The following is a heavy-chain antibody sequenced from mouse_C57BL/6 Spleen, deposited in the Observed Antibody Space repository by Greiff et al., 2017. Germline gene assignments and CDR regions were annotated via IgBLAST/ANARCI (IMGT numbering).Heavy chain of an antibody. CDR3: ASIGIVPEGY. D-gene: IGHD5-1*01. Sequence: QVQLQQPGAELVRPGSSVKLSCKASGYTFTSYWLDWVKQRPGQGLEWIGNIYTADSETHYNQKFKDKATLTVDKSSSTAYMQISSLTSEDSAVYCYASIGIVPEGYWGQGTTLTVSS. CDR1: GYTFTSYW. V-gene: IGHV1-61*01. CDR2: IYTADSET. J-gene: IGHJ2*01.